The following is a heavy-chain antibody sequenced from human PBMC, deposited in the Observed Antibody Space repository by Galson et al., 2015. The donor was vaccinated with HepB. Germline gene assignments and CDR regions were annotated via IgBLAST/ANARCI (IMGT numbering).Heavy chain of an antibody. Sequence: SLRLSCAASGFTFSDYGMSWIRQAPGKGLEWVSYICISYSIIYYADSVKGRFTISRDNVKNSLYLQMNILSAEDTAVYYCARATLGWFDPWGQGTLVTVSS. CDR2: ICISYSII. CDR1: GFTFSDYG. D-gene: IGHD2/OR15-2a*01. J-gene: IGHJ5*02. CDR3: ARATLGWFDP. V-gene: IGHV3-11*01.